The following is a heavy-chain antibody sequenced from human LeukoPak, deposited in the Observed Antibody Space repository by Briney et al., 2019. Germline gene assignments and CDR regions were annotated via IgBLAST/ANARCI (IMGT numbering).Heavy chain of an antibody. Sequence: PSETLSLTCAIYGGSFSGYFWSWFRQPPGKGLEWIGEINRSGSTNYNPSLSLKSRVTISVDTSKNQFSLKLSSVTAADTAVYYCAVSAAALFDPWGQGTLVTVSS. CDR3: AVSAAALFDP. D-gene: IGHD6-6*01. CDR2: INRSGST. J-gene: IGHJ5*02. CDR1: GGSFSGYF. V-gene: IGHV4-34*01.